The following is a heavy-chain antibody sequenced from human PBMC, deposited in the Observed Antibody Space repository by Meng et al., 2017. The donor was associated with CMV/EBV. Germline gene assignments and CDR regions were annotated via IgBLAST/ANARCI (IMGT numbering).Heavy chain of an antibody. D-gene: IGHD5-24*01. CDR3: AREGWLQLRYFDY. CDR1: GGSISSSSYY. J-gene: IGHJ4*02. V-gene: IGHV4-39*07. Sequence: SETLSLTCTVSGGSISSSSYYWGWIRQPPGTGLGWIGSIYYSGSTYYNPSLKSRVTISVDTSKNQFSLQLSSVTAADTAVYYCAREGWLQLRYFDYWGQGTLVTVSS. CDR2: IYYSGST.